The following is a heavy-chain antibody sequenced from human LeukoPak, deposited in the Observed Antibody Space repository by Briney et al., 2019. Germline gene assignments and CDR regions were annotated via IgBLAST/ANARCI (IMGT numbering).Heavy chain of an antibody. Sequence: VASVKVSCKASGYTFTGYYMHWVRQAPGQGLEWMGWINPNSGGTNYAQKFQGRVTMTRDTSISTAYMELSRVRSDDTAVYYCAREMTTVTTLGYWGQGTLVTVSS. D-gene: IGHD4-17*01. CDR1: GYTFTGYY. J-gene: IGHJ4*02. CDR2: INPNSGGT. CDR3: AREMTTVTTLGY. V-gene: IGHV1-2*02.